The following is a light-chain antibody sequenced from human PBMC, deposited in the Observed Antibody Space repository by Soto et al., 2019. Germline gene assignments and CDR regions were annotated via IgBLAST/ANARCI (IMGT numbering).Light chain of an antibody. CDR3: GTWDSSLNVGV. V-gene: IGLV1-51*01. J-gene: IGLJ2*01. CDR1: SSNIGNNY. Sequence: QSVLTQPPSVSAAPGQKVTISCSGSSSNIGNNYVSWYQQLPGTAPKLLIYDNNKRPSGIPDRFSGSKSGTSATLGITGLQTGDEADDYCGTWDSSLNVGVFGGGTKLTVL. CDR2: DNN.